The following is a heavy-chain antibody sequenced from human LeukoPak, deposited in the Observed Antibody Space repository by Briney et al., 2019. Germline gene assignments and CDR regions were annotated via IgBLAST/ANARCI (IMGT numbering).Heavy chain of an antibody. Sequence: PSETLSLTCTVSGASISSYYWSWIRQPPGKGLEWIGYIFYSGSTKYNPSLKSRVTTSVDTSKNQFSLKLSSVTAVDTAVYYCAGPGIALAGASSWYFDLWGRGTLVTVSS. V-gene: IGHV4-59*08. CDR1: GASISSYY. D-gene: IGHD6-19*01. CDR2: IFYSGST. CDR3: AGPGIALAGASSWYFDL. J-gene: IGHJ2*01.